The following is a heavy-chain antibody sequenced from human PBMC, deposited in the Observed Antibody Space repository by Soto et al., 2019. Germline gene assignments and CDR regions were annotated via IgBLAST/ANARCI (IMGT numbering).Heavy chain of an antibody. D-gene: IGHD3-22*01. CDR1: GFTFSSYA. CDR3: ARDPRRFTMIVVVLDY. Sequence: PGGSLRLSCAASGFTFSSYAMHWVRQAPGKGLEWVAVISYDGSNKYYADSVKGRFTISRDNSKNTLYLQMNSLRAEDTAVYYCARDPRRFTMIVVVLDYWGQGTLVTVSS. CDR2: ISYDGSNK. V-gene: IGHV3-30-3*01. J-gene: IGHJ4*02.